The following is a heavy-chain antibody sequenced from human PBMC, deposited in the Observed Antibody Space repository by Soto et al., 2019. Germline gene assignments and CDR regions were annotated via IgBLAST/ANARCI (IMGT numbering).Heavy chain of an antibody. CDR3: ARFPSDY. CDR2: VNHSGST. CDR1: GGSFSGYY. V-gene: IGHV4-34*01. J-gene: IGHJ4*02. Sequence: PSETLSLTCAVYGGSFSGYYWSWIRQPPGKGLEWIGEVNHSGSTNYNPSLKSRVTISVDTSKNQFSLKLSSVTAADTAVYYCARFPSDYWGPGTLVTVSS.